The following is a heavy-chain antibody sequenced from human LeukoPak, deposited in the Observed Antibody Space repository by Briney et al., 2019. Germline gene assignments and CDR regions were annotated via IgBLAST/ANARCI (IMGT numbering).Heavy chain of an antibody. Sequence: GGSLRLSCAASGFTFSTHAMSWVRQAPGEGLEWVSAISGSGGSTYYADSVKGRFTISRDNSKNTLYLQMSSLRGEDTAVYYCATKADSSGYYPMDYWGQGTLVTVSS. CDR3: ATKADSSGYYPMDY. J-gene: IGHJ4*02. D-gene: IGHD3-22*01. CDR2: ISGSGGST. V-gene: IGHV3-23*01. CDR1: GFTFSTHA.